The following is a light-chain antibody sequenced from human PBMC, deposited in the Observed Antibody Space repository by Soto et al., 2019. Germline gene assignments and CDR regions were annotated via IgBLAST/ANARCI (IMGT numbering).Light chain of an antibody. J-gene: IGKJ5*01. CDR2: DAS. V-gene: IGKV3-11*01. CDR1: QRVSSY. Sequence: EIVLTQSPATLSLSPGERATLSCRASQRVSSYLAGYQQKPGQAPRLLIYDASNRATGIPARFSGSGSGTDFTLTISSLEPEDFAVYYCQQRSNWPSITFGQGTRLEI. CDR3: QQRSNWPSIT.